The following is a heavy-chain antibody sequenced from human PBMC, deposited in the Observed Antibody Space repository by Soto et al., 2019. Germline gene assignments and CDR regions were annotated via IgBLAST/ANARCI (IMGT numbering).Heavy chain of an antibody. CDR1: ADSISSYY. D-gene: IGHD3-3*01. Sequence: SETLSLTCSVSADSISSYYWSWIRQPPGKGLEWIGFIYYGGTTNYNPSLKTRVFISVDASKNQFSLKLYSVTAADTAVYYCASAKFSSGPMGFDYWGQGAQVTVSS. J-gene: IGHJ4*02. CDR2: IYYGGTT. CDR3: ASAKFSSGPMGFDY. V-gene: IGHV4-59*01.